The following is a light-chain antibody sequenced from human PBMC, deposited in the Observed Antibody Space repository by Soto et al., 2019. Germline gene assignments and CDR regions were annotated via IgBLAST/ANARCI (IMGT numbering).Light chain of an antibody. CDR3: QQYNLA. CDR2: DAS. V-gene: IGKV1-5*01. J-gene: IGKJ1*01. Sequence: DIQMTQSPSTLSASVGDRATITCRASQNINNWLAWYQHKPGKAPKILIYDASTLESGVPSRFSGSGSGTEFTLTISSLQPDDFATYYCQQYNLAFGQGTKVDIK. CDR1: QNINNW.